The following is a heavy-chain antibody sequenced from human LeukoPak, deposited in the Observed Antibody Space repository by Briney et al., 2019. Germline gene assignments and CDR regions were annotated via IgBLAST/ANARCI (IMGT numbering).Heavy chain of an antibody. J-gene: IGHJ4*02. V-gene: IGHV4-39*07. CDR2: IFYSGST. Sequence: SETLSLTCTVSGGSISTSNYYWGWIRQPPGKGLEWIGNIFYSGSTYYSPSLKRRVTISIDTSKNQFSLKLSSVTAADTAVYYCARERREQLLPPYTRSVTYFDYWGQGTLVTVSS. D-gene: IGHD2-2*01. CDR3: ARERREQLLPPYTRSVTYFDY. CDR1: GGSISTSNYY.